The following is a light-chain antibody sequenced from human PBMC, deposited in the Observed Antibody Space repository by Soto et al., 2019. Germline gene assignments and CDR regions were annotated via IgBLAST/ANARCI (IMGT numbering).Light chain of an antibody. CDR3: QQSYIPPYT. Sequence: IHITQSPSSLSASVGDRVTITCRASQSISNFLNWYQHKPGKAPHLLIYSASSLQRGVPSRFSASESGTGFTLTISSLQPEDFATYYCQQSYIPPYTFGQGTKVDIK. V-gene: IGKV1-39*01. J-gene: IGKJ2*01. CDR1: QSISNF. CDR2: SAS.